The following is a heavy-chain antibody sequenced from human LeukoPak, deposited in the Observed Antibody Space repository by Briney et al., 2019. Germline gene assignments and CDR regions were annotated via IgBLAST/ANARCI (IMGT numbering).Heavy chain of an antibody. V-gene: IGHV4-30-2*01. Sequence: SETLSLTCTVSGGSISSGGYYWSWIRQPPGKGLEWIGYIYHSGSTYYNPSLKSRVTISVDRSKNQFSLKLSCVTAADTAVYYCAREGSYEIWYFDLWGRGTLVTVSS. CDR1: GGSISSGGYY. CDR3: AREGSYEIWYFDL. CDR2: IYHSGST. J-gene: IGHJ2*01. D-gene: IGHD3-10*01.